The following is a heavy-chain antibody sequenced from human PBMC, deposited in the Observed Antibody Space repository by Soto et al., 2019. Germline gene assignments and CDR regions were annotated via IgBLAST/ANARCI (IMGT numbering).Heavy chain of an antibody. CDR2: INQDGSEK. CDR3: ARQEA. J-gene: IGHJ5*02. V-gene: IGHV3-7*03. Sequence: VRLSCAASGFTFSSNWMSWVRQAPGKGLEWVANINQDGSEKYYVDSVKGRFTISRDNTKNSLYLQMNSLRAEDTAVYYCARQEAWGQGTLVTVSS. CDR1: GFTFSSNW.